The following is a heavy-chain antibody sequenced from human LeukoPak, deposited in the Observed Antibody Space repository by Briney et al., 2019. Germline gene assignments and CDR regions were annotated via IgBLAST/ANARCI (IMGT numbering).Heavy chain of an antibody. CDR1: GFTFSSYW. J-gene: IGHJ5*02. V-gene: IGHV3-7*01. CDR3: ARDHGYGDLNWFDP. Sequence: GGSLRLSCAASGFTFSSYWMSWVRQAPGKGLEWVANIKQDGSGKYYVDSVKGRFTISRDNAKNSLYLQMNSLRAEDTAVYYCARDHGYGDLNWFDPWGQGTLVTASS. CDR2: IKQDGSGK. D-gene: IGHD4-17*01.